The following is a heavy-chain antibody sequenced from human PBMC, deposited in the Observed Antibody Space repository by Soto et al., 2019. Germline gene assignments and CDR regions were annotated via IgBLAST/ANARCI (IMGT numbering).Heavy chain of an antibody. CDR2: IIPVLGVG. CDR3: AREAGYTYGYVFDY. D-gene: IGHD5-18*01. Sequence: QVQLVQSGAEVKKPGSSVRVSCKASGGTFGNHAISWVRQAPGQGLEWLGGIIPVLGVGDNAQNFQGRVTITADASTSTAYLELSSLRSEDTALYYCAREAGYTYGYVFDYWARELWSPSPQ. V-gene: IGHV1-69*01. CDR1: GGTFGNHA. J-gene: IGHJ4*02.